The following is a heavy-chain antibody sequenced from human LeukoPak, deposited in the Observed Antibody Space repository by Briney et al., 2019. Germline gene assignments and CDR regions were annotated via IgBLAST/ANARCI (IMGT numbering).Heavy chain of an antibody. CDR3: ARDMGGFDYYDSSGPNDAFDI. CDR1: GFTFSSYA. Sequence: GGSLRLSCAASGFTFSSYAMHWVRQAPGKGLEWVAVISYDGSNKYYADSVKGRFTISRDNSKNTLYLQMNSLRAEDTAVYYCARDMGGFDYYDSSGPNDAFDIWGQGTMVTVSS. D-gene: IGHD3-22*01. CDR2: ISYDGSNK. J-gene: IGHJ3*02. V-gene: IGHV3-30*04.